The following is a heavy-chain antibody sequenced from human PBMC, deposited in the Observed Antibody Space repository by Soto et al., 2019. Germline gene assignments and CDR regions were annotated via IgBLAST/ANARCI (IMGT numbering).Heavy chain of an antibody. D-gene: IGHD3-16*01. J-gene: IGHJ1*01. V-gene: IGHV3-53*02. CDR2: IYADGGT. CDR1: GFTVSSNS. CDR3: ARDNSILGAPFQD. Sequence: EVELVETGGGVIQPGGSLRLSCAVSGFTVSSNSMSWVRQAPGKGLEWVSLIYADGGTYYGDSVKGRFTISRDTSKNTVSLQMTRLRADDTAVYYCARDNSILGAPFQDWGQGTLVTVSS.